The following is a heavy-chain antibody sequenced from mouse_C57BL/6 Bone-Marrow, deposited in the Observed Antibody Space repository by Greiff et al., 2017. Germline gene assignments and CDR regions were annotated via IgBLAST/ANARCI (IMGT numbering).Heavy chain of an antibody. J-gene: IGHJ2*01. V-gene: IGHV1-7*01. CDR1: GYTFTSYW. CDR3: ARSGSLVLVDY. Sequence: QVQLQQSGAELAKPGASVKLSCKASGYTFTSYWMHWGKQRPGQGLEWIGYINPSSGYTKYNQKFKEKATLTAVKSSGTAYRRLSSLTYADSAGEYCARSGSLVLVDYWGQGTTLTVSS. D-gene: IGHD6-1*01. CDR2: INPSSGYT.